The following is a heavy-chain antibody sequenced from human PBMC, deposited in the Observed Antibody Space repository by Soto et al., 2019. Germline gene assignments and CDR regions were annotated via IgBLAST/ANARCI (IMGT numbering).Heavy chain of an antibody. Sequence: QVKLVQSGAEVKKPGASVKVSCKASGYTFTSYGISWVRQAPGQGLEWMGWISAYNGNTNYAQKLQGRVTMTTDTSTSTAYMALRSLRSDDAAVYYCARGAEGPLEYSRGYYYYYYGMDVWGQGTTVTVSS. CDR2: ISAYNGNT. V-gene: IGHV1-18*04. D-gene: IGHD6-6*01. J-gene: IGHJ6*02. CDR3: ARGAEGPLEYSRGYYYYYYGMDV. CDR1: GYTFTSYG.